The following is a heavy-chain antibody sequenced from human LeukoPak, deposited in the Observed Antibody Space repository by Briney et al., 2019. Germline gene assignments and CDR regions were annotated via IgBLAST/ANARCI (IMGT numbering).Heavy chain of an antibody. D-gene: IGHD3-22*01. Sequence: GGSLRLSCAASGFSFDDYAIHWVRQAPGKGLEWVSDISWNSGSIGYADSVKGRFTISRDNAKNSLYLQMNSLRVEDTALYYCVKDSHYDSSGYRSYFDYWGQGTLVTVSS. V-gene: IGHV3-9*01. CDR3: VKDSHYDSSGYRSYFDY. CDR2: ISWNSGSI. CDR1: GFSFDDYA. J-gene: IGHJ4*02.